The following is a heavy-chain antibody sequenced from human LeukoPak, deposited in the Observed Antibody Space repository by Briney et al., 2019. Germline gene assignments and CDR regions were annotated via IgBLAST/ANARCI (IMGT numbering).Heavy chain of an antibody. Sequence: PGGSLRLSCAASGFTFNIYAMSWVRQAPGKGLEWVSSIMSSGGGTFYADSVKDRFTISRDNSKNTLYLQMSRLRVEDTAVYYCAKDPTDIVVVPAAIPVNWFDPWGQGTLVTVSS. V-gene: IGHV3-23*01. D-gene: IGHD2-2*01. CDR1: GFTFNIYA. CDR2: IMSSGGGT. J-gene: IGHJ5*02. CDR3: AKDPTDIVVVPAAIPVNWFDP.